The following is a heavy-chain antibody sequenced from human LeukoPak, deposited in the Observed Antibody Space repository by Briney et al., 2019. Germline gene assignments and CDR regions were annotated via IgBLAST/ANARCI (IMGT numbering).Heavy chain of an antibody. J-gene: IGHJ5*02. CDR2: ISGSGGST. CDR1: GFTFSSYA. CDR3: AKDPSHYDFWSGPLGSWFDP. V-gene: IGHV3-23*01. Sequence: GGSLRLSCAASGFTFSSYAMSWVRQAPGKGLEWVSAISGSGGSTYYADSVKGRFTISRDNSKNTLYLRMNSLRAEDTAVYYCAKDPSHYDFWSGPLGSWFDPWGQGTLVTVSS. D-gene: IGHD3-3*01.